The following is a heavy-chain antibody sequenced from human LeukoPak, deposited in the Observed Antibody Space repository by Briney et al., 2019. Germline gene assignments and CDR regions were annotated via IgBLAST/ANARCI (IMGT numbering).Heavy chain of an antibody. CDR1: GGSISSGGYY. D-gene: IGHD2-21*02. CDR2: IYYSGST. J-gene: IGHJ4*02. CDR3: ARGRHTYCGGDCWRYYFDY. V-gene: IGHV4-31*03. Sequence: SETLSLTCTVSGGSISSGGYYWSWIRQHPGKGLEWIGYIYYSGSTYYNPSLKSRVTISVDTSKNQFSLKLSSVTAADTAVYYCARGRHTYCGGDCWRYYFDYWGQGTLVTVSS.